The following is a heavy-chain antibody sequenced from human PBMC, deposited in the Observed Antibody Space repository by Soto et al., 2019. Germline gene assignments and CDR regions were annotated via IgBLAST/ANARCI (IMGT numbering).Heavy chain of an antibody. D-gene: IGHD6-13*01. CDR2: IRGKAFGVTT. V-gene: IGHV3-49*03. CDR3: SRGYSSPADY. Sequence: HPGGSLRLSCTTSGFTFGDYAMNWFRRAPGKGLEWVGIIRGKAFGVTTEYAASVKGRFTISRDDSRGIASLQMNSLKSEDTAVYYCSRGYSSPADYWGQGTLVTVSS. J-gene: IGHJ4*02. CDR1: GFTFGDYA.